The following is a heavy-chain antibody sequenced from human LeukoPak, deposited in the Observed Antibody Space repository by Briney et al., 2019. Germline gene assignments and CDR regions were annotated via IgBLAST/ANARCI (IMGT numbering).Heavy chain of an antibody. CDR2: ISSSSSYI. Sequence: GGSLRLSCAASGFTFSSYSMNWVRQAPGKGLEWVSSISSSSSYIYYADSVKGRFTISRDNAKNSLYLQMNSLRAEDTAVYHCARDESPWYAFDIWGQGTMVTVSS. V-gene: IGHV3-21*01. CDR1: GFTFSSYS. CDR3: ARDESPWYAFDI. D-gene: IGHD2-8*02. J-gene: IGHJ3*02.